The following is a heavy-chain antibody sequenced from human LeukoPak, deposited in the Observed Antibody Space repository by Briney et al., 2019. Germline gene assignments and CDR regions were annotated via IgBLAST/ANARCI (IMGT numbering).Heavy chain of an antibody. Sequence: PGGSLRLSCAASGFTFSSYSMNWVRQAPGKGLEWVSSISTSGSYIYYADSVKGRFTISRDNAKNSLYLQMNGLRAEDTAAYYCARDSSSSPYSFDYWGQGTLVTVSS. J-gene: IGHJ4*02. CDR2: ISTSGSYI. CDR1: GFTFSSYS. CDR3: ARDSSSSPYSFDY. D-gene: IGHD6-6*01. V-gene: IGHV3-21*01.